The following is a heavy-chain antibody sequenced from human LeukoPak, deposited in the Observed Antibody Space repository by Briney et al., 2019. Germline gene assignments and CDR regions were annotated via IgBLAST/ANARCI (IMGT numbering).Heavy chain of an antibody. CDR2: IYYSGST. D-gene: IGHD2-15*01. V-gene: IGHV4-30-4*01. Sequence: SETLSLTCTVSGGSIISGDYYWIWIRQPPEKGLEWLSYIYYSGSTTYNPSLKSRVTIPVDTSKNHFSLKLSSATAADTAVYYCARQDCSGGSCLYGMDIWGQGTTVTVSS. CDR3: ARQDCSGGSCLYGMDI. J-gene: IGHJ6*02. CDR1: GGSIISGDYY.